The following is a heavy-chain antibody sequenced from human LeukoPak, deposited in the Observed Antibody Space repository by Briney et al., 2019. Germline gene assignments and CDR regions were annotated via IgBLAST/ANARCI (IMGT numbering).Heavy chain of an antibody. CDR1: GDSITSSSYY. CDR2: ISYSGGT. J-gene: IGHJ5*02. CDR3: ARQAYSSNLGWFDP. Sequence: SETLSLTCTVSGDSITSSSYYWGWIRQPPGKGLEWIGSISYSGGTYYSPSLKSRLTISVDTSKNQFSLKLSSVTAADTAVYYCARQAYSSNLGWFDPWGQGTLVTVSS. V-gene: IGHV4-39*01. D-gene: IGHD6-13*01.